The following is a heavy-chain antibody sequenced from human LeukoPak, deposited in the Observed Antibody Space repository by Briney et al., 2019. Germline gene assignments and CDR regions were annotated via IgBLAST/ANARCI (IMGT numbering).Heavy chain of an antibody. CDR2: ISYDGSNK. CDR3: AKSYNGYESKPDY. J-gene: IGHJ4*02. V-gene: IGHV3-30-3*02. D-gene: IGHD5-12*01. CDR1: GFTFSNYA. Sequence: GGSLRLSCAASGFTFSNYAMHWVRQAPGKGLEWVAVISYDGSNKYYADSVKGRFTISRDNSKNTLYLQMNSLRAEDTAVYYCAKSYNGYESKPDYWGQGTLVTVSS.